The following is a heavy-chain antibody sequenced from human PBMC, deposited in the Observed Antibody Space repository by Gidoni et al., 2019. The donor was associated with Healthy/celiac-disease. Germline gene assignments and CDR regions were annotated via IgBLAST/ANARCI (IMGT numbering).Heavy chain of an antibody. Sequence: GQGLEWMGIINPSGGSTSYAQKFQGRVTMTRDTSTSTVYMELSSLRSEDTAVYYCARALHYEGLYGMDVWGQGTTVTVSS. D-gene: IGHD3-3*01. J-gene: IGHJ6*02. V-gene: IGHV1-46*03. CDR2: INPSGGST. CDR3: ARALHYEGLYGMDV.